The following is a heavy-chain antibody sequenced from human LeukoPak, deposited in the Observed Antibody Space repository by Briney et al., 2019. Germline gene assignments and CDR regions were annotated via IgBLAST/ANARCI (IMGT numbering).Heavy chain of an antibody. D-gene: IGHD5-12*01. J-gene: IGHJ4*02. CDR2: IQTSGST. Sequence: TASETLSLTCTFSGGSISSYYWSWIRQPAGKGLEWIGRIQTSGSTNYNPSLKSRVTISLDTSKNQFSLKLSSVTAADTAVYYCARGGEGIYRLPYEIWGQGTLVTVSS. CDR1: GGSISSYY. CDR3: ARGGEGIYRLPYEI. V-gene: IGHV4-4*07.